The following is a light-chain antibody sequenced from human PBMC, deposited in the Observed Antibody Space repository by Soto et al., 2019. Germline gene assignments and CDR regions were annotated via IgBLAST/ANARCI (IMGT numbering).Light chain of an antibody. V-gene: IGKV1-27*01. CDR2: HAS. CDR3: QKYDSAPT. Sequence: DIPMTQSPFSLSASVGDRVTITCRASQGISNSLAWYQQRPGKVPMLLIYHASTLQSGVPSRFSGSGSGTDFTLTISSLQPEDVATYYCQKYDSAPTFGQGTKVEIK. CDR1: QGISNS. J-gene: IGKJ1*01.